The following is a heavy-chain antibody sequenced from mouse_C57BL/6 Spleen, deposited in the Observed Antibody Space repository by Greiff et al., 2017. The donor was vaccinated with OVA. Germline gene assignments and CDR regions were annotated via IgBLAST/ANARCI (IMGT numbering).Heavy chain of an antibody. V-gene: IGHV5-17*01. Sequence: EVKLVESGGGLVKPGGSLKLSCAASGFTFSDYGMHWVRQAPEKGLVWVAYISSGSSTIYYADTVKGRFTISRDNAKNTLFLQMTSLRSEDTAMYYCARWLLDYWGQGTTLTVSS. J-gene: IGHJ2*01. CDR3: ARWLLDY. D-gene: IGHD2-2*01. CDR1: GFTFSDYG. CDR2: ISSGSSTI.